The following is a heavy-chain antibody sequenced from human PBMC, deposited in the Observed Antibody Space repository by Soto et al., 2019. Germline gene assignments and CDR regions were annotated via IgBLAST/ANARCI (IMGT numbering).Heavy chain of an antibody. V-gene: IGHV1-69*01. J-gene: IGHJ6*02. CDR3: ARSQGSSTSLEIYYYYYYGMDV. D-gene: IGHD2-2*01. CDR2: IIPISGTA. Sequence: QVQLVQSGAEVKKPGSSVKVSCKASGGTFSSYAISWVRQAPGHGLAWMGGIIPISGTANYAQKFQGRVTITADESTSTAYMDLSSLRSEDTAVYYCARSQGSSTSLEIYYYYYYGMDVWGQGTTVTVSS. CDR1: GGTFSSYA.